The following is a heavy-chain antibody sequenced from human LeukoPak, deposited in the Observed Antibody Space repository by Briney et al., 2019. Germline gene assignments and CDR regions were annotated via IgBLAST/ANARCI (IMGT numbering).Heavy chain of an antibody. CDR3: AKEEWLVLSRYGMDV. D-gene: IGHD6-19*01. CDR1: GFTFSSYA. Sequence: GGSLRLSCAASGFTFSSYAMSWVRQAPGKGLEWVSAISGSGGSTYYEDSVKGRFTISRDNSKNTLYLQMNSLRAEDTAVYYCAKEEWLVLSRYGMDVWGQGTTVTVSS. V-gene: IGHV3-23*01. J-gene: IGHJ6*02. CDR2: ISGSGGST.